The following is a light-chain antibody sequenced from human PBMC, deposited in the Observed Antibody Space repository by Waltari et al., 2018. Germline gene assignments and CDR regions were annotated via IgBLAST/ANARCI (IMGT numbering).Light chain of an antibody. CDR1: SSNIGNDY. Sequence: QSVLTQPPSVSAAPGQKVTISCSGSSSNIGNDYVSWYQQLPGTAPKLFIYENHKRPSGIPDRFSGSKSGTSATLGITGLQTGDEADYYCGTWDTSLSALIFGGGTKLTVL. J-gene: IGLJ2*01. CDR3: GTWDTSLSALI. V-gene: IGLV1-51*02. CDR2: ENH.